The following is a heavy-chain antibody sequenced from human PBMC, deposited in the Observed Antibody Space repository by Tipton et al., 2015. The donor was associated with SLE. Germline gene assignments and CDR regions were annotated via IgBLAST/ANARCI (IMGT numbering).Heavy chain of an antibody. Sequence: QLVQSGAEVKKPGESLKISCKGSGYSFSTYGIGWVRQMPGKGLEWMGIIYPRDSDSRHSPSFRGQVTISADKSFSTAYLQWGSLKASDSAIYYCARVRDFVHYDIAFDVWGQGTMVTVSS. D-gene: IGHD4-17*01. CDR2: IYPRDSDS. CDR1: GYSFSTYG. CDR3: ARVRDFVHYDIAFDV. V-gene: IGHV5-51*03. J-gene: IGHJ3*01.